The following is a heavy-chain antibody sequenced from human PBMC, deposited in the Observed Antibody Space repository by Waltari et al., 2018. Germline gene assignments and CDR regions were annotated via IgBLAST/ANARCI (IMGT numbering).Heavy chain of an antibody. Sequence: EEQLVESGGGLVQPGGSLRLSCEGSGFTLRNYWMSWVRQGPGKGLEWVANIRGDGSQANYVDSVKGRFTISRDNAKKSLYLQMNSLRAEDTGVYYCARESTASNEGVWGQGTLVTVSS. J-gene: IGHJ4*02. V-gene: IGHV3-7*01. D-gene: IGHD4-17*01. CDR1: GFTLRNYW. CDR2: IRGDGSQA. CDR3: ARESTASNEGV.